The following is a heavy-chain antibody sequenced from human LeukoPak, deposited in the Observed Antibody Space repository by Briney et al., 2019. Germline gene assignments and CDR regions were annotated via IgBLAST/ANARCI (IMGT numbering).Heavy chain of an antibody. CDR1: GYTFTSYD. D-gene: IGHD5-12*01. V-gene: IGHV1-8*01. Sequence: ASVKVSCKASGYTFTSYDINWVRQATGQGLEWMGWVNPNSGNTGYAQKFQGRVTMTRNTSISTAYMELSSLRSEDTAVYYCARPRRGGYDYYWFDPWGQGTLVTVSS. J-gene: IGHJ5*02. CDR2: VNPNSGNT. CDR3: ARPRRGGYDYYWFDP.